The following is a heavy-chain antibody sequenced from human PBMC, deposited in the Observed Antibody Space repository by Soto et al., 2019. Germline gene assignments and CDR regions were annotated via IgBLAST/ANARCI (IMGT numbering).Heavy chain of an antibody. CDR3: AGPVGGYQVLFGTWYGTRSDF. J-gene: IGHJ4*02. Sequence: QLLESGGGFVQPGGSLHLSCEASGPSFSSYAMTWIWKTPGKGLDWVSGISGSGAVTLYADSVRGRVTISRDNSKNTVYLRLTSLRPADTAVYYCAGPVGGYQVLFGTWYGTRSDFWGQGTLVTVSS. CDR2: ISGSGAVT. V-gene: IGHV3-23*01. D-gene: IGHD6-13*01. CDR1: GPSFSSYA.